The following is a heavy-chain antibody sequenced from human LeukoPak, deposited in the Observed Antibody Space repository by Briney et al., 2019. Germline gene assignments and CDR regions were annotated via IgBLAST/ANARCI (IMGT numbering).Heavy chain of an antibody. J-gene: IGHJ5*02. CDR1: GYTFTSYY. V-gene: IGHV1-46*01. CDR3: ARASPYNWNYGWFDP. D-gene: IGHD1-7*01. Sequence: RASVKVSCKASGYTFTSYYMHWVRQAPGQGLEWMGRINPSGGSTSYAQKFQGRVTMTRDMSTSTVYMELSSLRSEDTAVYYCARASPYNWNYGWFDPWGQGTLVTVSS. CDR2: INPSGGST.